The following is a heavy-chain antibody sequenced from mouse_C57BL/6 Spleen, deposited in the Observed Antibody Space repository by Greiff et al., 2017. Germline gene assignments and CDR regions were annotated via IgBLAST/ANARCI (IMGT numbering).Heavy chain of an antibody. CDR1: GFTFSDYY. Sequence: EVMLVESEGGLVQPGSSMKLSCTASGFTFSDYYMAWVRQVPEKGLEWVANINYDGSSTYYLDSLKSRFIISRDNAKNILYRQMSSLKSEDTATYYCARVGEIYYDYDGFAYWGQGTLVTVSA. D-gene: IGHD2-4*01. V-gene: IGHV5-16*01. J-gene: IGHJ3*01. CDR3: ARVGEIYYDYDGFAY. CDR2: INYDGSST.